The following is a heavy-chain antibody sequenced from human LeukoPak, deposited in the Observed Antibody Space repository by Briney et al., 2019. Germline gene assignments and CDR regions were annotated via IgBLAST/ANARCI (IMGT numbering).Heavy chain of an antibody. V-gene: IGHV1-18*01. D-gene: IGHD3-16*02. CDR1: GYTFTSYG. CDR2: ISAYNGNT. Sequence: GASVKVSCRASGYTFTSYGISWVRQAPGQELEWMGWISAYNGNTNYAQKLQGRVTMTTDTSTSTAYMELRSLRSDDTAVYYCARVILVGWFDPWGQGTLVTVSS. J-gene: IGHJ5*02. CDR3: ARVILVGWFDP.